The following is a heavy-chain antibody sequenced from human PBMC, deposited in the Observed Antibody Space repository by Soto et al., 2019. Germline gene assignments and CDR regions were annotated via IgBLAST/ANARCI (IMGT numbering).Heavy chain of an antibody. J-gene: IGHJ5*02. V-gene: IGHV4-31*03. CDR2: IYYSGST. D-gene: IGHD6-19*01. Sequence: PSETLSLTXTVSGGSISSGGYYWSWIRQHPGKGLEWIGYIYYSGSTYYKPSLKSRVTISVDTSKNQFSLKLSSVTAADTAVYNCARVKASGWLNWFDPWGQGTLVTVSS. CDR3: ARVKASGWLNWFDP. CDR1: GGSISSGGYY.